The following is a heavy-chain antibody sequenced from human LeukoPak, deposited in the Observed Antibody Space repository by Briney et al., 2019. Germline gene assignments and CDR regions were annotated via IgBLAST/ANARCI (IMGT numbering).Heavy chain of an antibody. CDR1: GGTFSSYA. CDR2: IIPIFGTA. D-gene: IGHD3-22*01. J-gene: IGHJ1*01. V-gene: IGHV1-69*13. CDR3: ASGDSSGYYPGDFQH. Sequence: SVTVSCKASGGTFSSYAISWVRQAPGQGLEWMGGIIPIFGTANYAQKFQGRVTITADESTSTAYTELSSLRSEDTAVYYCASGDSSGYYPGDFQHWGQGTLVTVSS.